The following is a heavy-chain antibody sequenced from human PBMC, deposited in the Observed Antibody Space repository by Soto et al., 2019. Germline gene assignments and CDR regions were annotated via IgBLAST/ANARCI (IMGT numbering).Heavy chain of an antibody. Sequence: QVQLQESGPGLVKPSGTLSLTCAVSGGSISSSNWWSWVRQPPGKGLEWIGEIYHSGSTNYNPSHKSRVTISVDKSKNQFSLKLSSVTAADTAVYYCARDRVEEQLVEMSRFDPWGQGTLVTVSS. CDR2: IYHSGST. CDR3: ARDRVEEQLVEMSRFDP. V-gene: IGHV4-4*02. D-gene: IGHD6-6*01. J-gene: IGHJ5*02. CDR1: GGSISSSNW.